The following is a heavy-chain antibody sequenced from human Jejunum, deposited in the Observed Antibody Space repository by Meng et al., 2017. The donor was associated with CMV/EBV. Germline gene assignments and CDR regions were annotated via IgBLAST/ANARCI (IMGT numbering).Heavy chain of an antibody. V-gene: IGHV4-59*13. D-gene: IGHD3-10*01. CDR3: ARGRIITHGFDM. CDR1: NRNCY. J-gene: IGHJ3*02. Sequence: NRNCYWHWTRKPPERSVESICTFNNNDNTNYNPSLRSPVAMLGNTSKSQFSLKLSSVTAADTAVYYCARGRIITHGFDMWGQGAMVTVSS. CDR2: FNNNDNT.